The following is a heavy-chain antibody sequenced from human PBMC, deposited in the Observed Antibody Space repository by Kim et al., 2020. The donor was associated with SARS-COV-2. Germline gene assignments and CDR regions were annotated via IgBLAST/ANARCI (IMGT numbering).Heavy chain of an antibody. CDR3: ARDYYDSSGYYWFDP. Sequence: SVKGRFTISRDNSKNTLYLQMNSLRAEDTAVYYCARDYYDSSGYYWFDPWGQGTLVTVSS. D-gene: IGHD3-22*01. J-gene: IGHJ5*02. V-gene: IGHV3-30*07.